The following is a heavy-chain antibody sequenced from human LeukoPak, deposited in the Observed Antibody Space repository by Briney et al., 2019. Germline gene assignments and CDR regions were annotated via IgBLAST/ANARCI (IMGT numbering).Heavy chain of an antibody. J-gene: IGHJ4*02. CDR1: GGTFTSYA. V-gene: IGHV1-69*13. CDR3: VRAYCTSTSCYPGGY. Sequence: GASVKVSCKASGGTFTSYAISWVRQAPGQGLEWMGGIIPIFGTANYAQKFQGRVTITADESTSTAYMELSSLRSEDTAVFYCVRAYCTSTSCYPGGYWGQGTLVTVSS. CDR2: IIPIFGTA. D-gene: IGHD2-2*01.